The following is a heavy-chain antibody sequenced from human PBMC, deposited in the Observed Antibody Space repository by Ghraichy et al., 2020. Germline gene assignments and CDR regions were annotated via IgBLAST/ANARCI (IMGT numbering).Heavy chain of an antibody. V-gene: IGHV3-15*01. CDR1: GFSSRTAW. J-gene: IGHJ3*01. CDR3: ATPLIVVADAFDV. CDR2: IKAKIDGGTA. D-gene: IGHD3-16*02. Sequence: GGSLRLSCAASGFSSRTAWMSWVRQAPGKGLEWVGLIKAKIDGGTADYAAPVKGRFTISRDDSKNTVYLHMDSLRTEDTAVYYCATPLIVVADAFDVWGQGTKVIVSS.